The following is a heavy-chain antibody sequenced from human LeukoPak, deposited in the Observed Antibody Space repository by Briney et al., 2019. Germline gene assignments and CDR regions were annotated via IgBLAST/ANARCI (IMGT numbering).Heavy chain of an antibody. J-gene: IGHJ5*02. CDR1: GGSISSYY. D-gene: IGHD6-13*01. CDR2: IYCGVST. Sequence: SDTLSLTCTVSGGSISSYYWSWIRQPPGKGLEWIGYIYCGVSTNYNPSLKSRVTISLDTSKKHISLKVRSVTAADTAIYYCARLLADNCFDPWGQGTLVTVSS. CDR3: ARLLADNCFDP. V-gene: IGHV4-59*08.